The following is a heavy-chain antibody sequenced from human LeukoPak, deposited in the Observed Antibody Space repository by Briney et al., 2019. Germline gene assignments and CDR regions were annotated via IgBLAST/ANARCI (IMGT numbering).Heavy chain of an antibody. V-gene: IGHV3-74*01. J-gene: IGHJ4*02. CDR3: AKDVAPPPYDFWSGPPEDY. CDR2: INSDGSST. Sequence: GRSLRLSCAASGFTFSSYAMHWVRQAPGKGLVWVSRINSDGSSTSYADSVKGRFTISRDNAKNTLYLQMNSLRAEDTAVYYCAKDVAPPPYDFWSGPPEDYWGQGTLVTVSS. D-gene: IGHD3-3*01. CDR1: GFTFSSYA.